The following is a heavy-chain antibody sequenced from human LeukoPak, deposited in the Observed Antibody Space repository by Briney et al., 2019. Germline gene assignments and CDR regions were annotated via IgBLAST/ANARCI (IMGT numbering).Heavy chain of an antibody. D-gene: IGHD6-19*01. CDR3: AKAWSSDWYDY. V-gene: IGHV3-11*01. CDR2: ISSSGSTI. CDR1: GFTFSDYY. Sequence: GGSLRLSCAASGFTFSDYYMSWIRQAPGKGLEWVSYISSSGSTIYYADSVKGRFTISRDNAKNSLYLQMNSLRAEDTAVYYCAKAWSSDWYDYWGQGTLVTVSS. J-gene: IGHJ4*02.